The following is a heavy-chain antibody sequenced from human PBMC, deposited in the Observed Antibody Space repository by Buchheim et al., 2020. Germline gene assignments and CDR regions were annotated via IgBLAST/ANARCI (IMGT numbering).Heavy chain of an antibody. CDR1: GYTFTSYY. J-gene: IGHJ4*02. CDR3: ARNSPGITGNEVEYYFDY. Sequence: QVQLVQSGAEVKKPGASVKVSCKASGYTFTSYYMHWVRQAPGQGLEWMGIINPSGGSTSYAQKFQGRVTMTRDTSTSKVYMELSSLRSEDTAVYYCARNSPGITGNEVEYYFDYWGQGTL. CDR2: INPSGGST. D-gene: IGHD1-20*01. V-gene: IGHV1-46*03.